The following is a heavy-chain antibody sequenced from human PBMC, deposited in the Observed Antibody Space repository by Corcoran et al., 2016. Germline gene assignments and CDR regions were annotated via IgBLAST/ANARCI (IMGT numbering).Heavy chain of an antibody. CDR2: INPGNDNT. D-gene: IGHD1-1*01. CDR1: GYTFTSYV. J-gene: IGHJ6*02. CDR3: ARDWNGMDV. Sequence: QVQLVQSGAEVREPGASVKVSCKASGYTFTSYVMDWVRQAPGQRLEWMGWINPGNDNTKYSQNFQGRVTITRDTSASTAYMELSSLRYEDTAVYYCARDWNGMDVWGQGTTVTVSS. V-gene: IGHV1-3*01.